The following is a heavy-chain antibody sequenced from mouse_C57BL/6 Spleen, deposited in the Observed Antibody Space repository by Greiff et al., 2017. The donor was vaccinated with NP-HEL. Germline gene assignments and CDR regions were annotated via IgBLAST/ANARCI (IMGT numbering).Heavy chain of an antibody. D-gene: IGHD1-1*01. Sequence: EVMLVESGGGLVQSGRSLRLSCATSGFTFSDFYMEWVRQVPGKGLEWIVASRNKANDYTTEYSASVKGRFIVSRDTSQSILYLQMNALRAEDTAIYYCARNYYGSSYDWYFDVWGTGTTVTVSS. CDR2: SRNKANDYTT. V-gene: IGHV7-1*01. J-gene: IGHJ1*03. CDR1: GFTFSDFY. CDR3: ARNYYGSSYDWYFDV.